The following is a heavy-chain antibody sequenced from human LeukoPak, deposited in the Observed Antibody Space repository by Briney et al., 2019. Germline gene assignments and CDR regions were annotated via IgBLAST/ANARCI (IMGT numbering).Heavy chain of an antibody. CDR1: GGSISSSSYY. J-gene: IGHJ6*02. V-gene: IGHV4-39*01. CDR2: IYYSGST. CDR3: ARRNVEAYGMDV. D-gene: IGHD2-21*01. Sequence: SETLSLTCTVSGGSISSSSYYWGWIRQPPGTGLEWIGSIYYSGSTYYNPSLKSRVTISVDTSKNQFSLKLSSVTAADTAVYYCARRNVEAYGMDVWGQGTTVTVSS.